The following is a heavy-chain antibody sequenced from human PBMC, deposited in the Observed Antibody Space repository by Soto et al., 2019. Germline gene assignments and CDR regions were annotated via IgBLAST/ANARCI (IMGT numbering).Heavy chain of an antibody. D-gene: IGHD3-9*01. Sequence: GASVKVSCKASGYTFTSYAMHWVRQAPGQGLEWMGWISAYNGNTNYAQKLKGRVTMTTDTSTSTAYMELRSLRSDDTAVYYCARPGPYYDILTGYYYDAFDIWGQGTMVTVSS. J-gene: IGHJ3*02. V-gene: IGHV1-18*01. CDR3: ARPGPYYDILTGYYYDAFDI. CDR1: GYTFTSYA. CDR2: ISAYNGNT.